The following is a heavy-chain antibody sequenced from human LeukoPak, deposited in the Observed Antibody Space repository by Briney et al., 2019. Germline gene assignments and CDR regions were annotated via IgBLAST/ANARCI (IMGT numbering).Heavy chain of an antibody. CDR1: GFTFSSYA. Sequence: GGSLRLSCAASGFTFSSYAMSWVRQAPGKGLEWVSAISGSGGSTYYADSVKGRFTISRDNANYSLSLQMNSLRAEDTAVYYCARGGLGSWTFDSWGRGTLVTVSS. CDR3: ARGGLGSWTFDS. CDR2: ISGSGGST. V-gene: IGHV3-23*01. D-gene: IGHD1-26*01. J-gene: IGHJ4*02.